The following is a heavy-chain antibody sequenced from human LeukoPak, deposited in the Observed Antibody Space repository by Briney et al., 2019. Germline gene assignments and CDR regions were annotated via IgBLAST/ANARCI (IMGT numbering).Heavy chain of an antibody. Sequence: SETLSLTCTVSGYSISSGYYWGWIRQPPGKGLEWIGSIYYSGSTYYNPSLKSRVTISVDTSKNQFSLKLSSVTAADTAVYYCARDRNSGWWTWGQGTLVTVSS. J-gene: IGHJ5*02. CDR2: IYYSGST. D-gene: IGHD6-19*01. CDR3: ARDRNSGWWT. CDR1: GYSISSGYY. V-gene: IGHV4-38-2*02.